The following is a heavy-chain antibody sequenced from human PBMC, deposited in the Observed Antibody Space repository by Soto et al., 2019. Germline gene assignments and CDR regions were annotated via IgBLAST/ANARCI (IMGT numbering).Heavy chain of an antibody. CDR2: ISYDGSNK. CDR3: ARDPTDYDSSGYYPSPYYYYYGMDV. J-gene: IGHJ6*02. Sequence: GESLKISCAASGFTFSSYAMHWVRQAPGKGLEWVAVISYDGSNKYYADSVKGRFTISRDNSKNTLLLQMNSRGVEDTAVYYWARDPTDYDSSGYYPSPYYYYYGMDVWGQGTTVTVSS. CDR1: GFTFSSYA. V-gene: IGHV3-30-3*01. D-gene: IGHD3-22*01.